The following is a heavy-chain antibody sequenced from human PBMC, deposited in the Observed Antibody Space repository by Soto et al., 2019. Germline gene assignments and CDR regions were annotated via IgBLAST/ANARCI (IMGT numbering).Heavy chain of an antibody. Sequence: QVQLHESGPGLLKPSETLSLICTVSGDSMTSFYWTWIRQPSGKDLEWIGQIYYSGSTTYNPSLKSRVTISIDTSKNQFSLRLTSLTAADTAVYYCARAGQTVRIFDYWGQGALVAVSS. CDR2: IYYSGST. J-gene: IGHJ4*02. V-gene: IGHV4-59*01. CDR1: GDSMTSFY. CDR3: ARAGQTVRIFDY. D-gene: IGHD3-9*01.